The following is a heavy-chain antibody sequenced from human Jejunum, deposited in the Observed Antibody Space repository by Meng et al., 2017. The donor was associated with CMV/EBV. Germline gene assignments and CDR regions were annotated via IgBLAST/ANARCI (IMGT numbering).Heavy chain of an antibody. CDR1: FDVYA. CDR3: VRSTRGYYDTTADLGY. J-gene: IGHJ4*02. Sequence: FDVYAMHWVRQVPGEGLQCVSGISWARCLVGYADSVKGRFTISRDNADNSLYLQMNSLRPDDTAFYYCVRSTRGYYDTTADLGYWGQGTMVTVSS. V-gene: IGHV3-9*01. D-gene: IGHD3-22*01. CDR2: ISWARCLV.